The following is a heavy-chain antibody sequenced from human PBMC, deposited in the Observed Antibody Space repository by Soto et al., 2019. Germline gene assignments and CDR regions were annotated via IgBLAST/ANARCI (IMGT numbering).Heavy chain of an antibody. Sequence: EVQLVESGGGLVQPGGSLRLSCAASGFTFSSYDMHWVRQATGKGLEWVSAIGTAGDTYYPGSVKGRFTISRENAKNSLYLQMNSLRAGDAAVYYCERESHLVRGEGGATDFDYWGQGTLVTVSS. V-gene: IGHV3-13*01. CDR3: ERESHLVRGEGGATDFDY. CDR1: GFTFSSYD. D-gene: IGHD3-10*01. J-gene: IGHJ4*02. CDR2: IGTAGDT.